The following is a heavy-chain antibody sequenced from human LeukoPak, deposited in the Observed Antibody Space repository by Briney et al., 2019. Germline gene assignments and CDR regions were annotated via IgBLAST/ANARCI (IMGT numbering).Heavy chain of an antibody. Sequence: PGGSLRLSCAASGFTFSSYNMNWVRQAPGKGLEWVSSISSSSSYIYYADSVKGRFTISRDNAKNSLYLQMNSLRAEDTAVYYCAREEREPYYFDYWGQGTLVTVSS. CDR3: AREEREPYYFDY. V-gene: IGHV3-21*01. CDR2: ISSSSSYI. CDR1: GFTFSSYN. D-gene: IGHD1-1*01. J-gene: IGHJ4*02.